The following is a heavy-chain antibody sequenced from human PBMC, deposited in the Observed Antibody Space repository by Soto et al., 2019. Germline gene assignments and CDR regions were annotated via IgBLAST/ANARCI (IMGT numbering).Heavy chain of an antibody. D-gene: IGHD3-10*01. Sequence: SETLSLTCAVYGGSFSGYYWSWIRQPPGKGLEWIGEINHSGSTNYNPSLKSRVTISVDTSKNQLSLKLSSVTAADTAVYYCARPYGSGSYGWFDPWGQGTLVTVSS. CDR2: INHSGST. CDR3: ARPYGSGSYGWFDP. V-gene: IGHV4-34*01. CDR1: GGSFSGYY. J-gene: IGHJ5*02.